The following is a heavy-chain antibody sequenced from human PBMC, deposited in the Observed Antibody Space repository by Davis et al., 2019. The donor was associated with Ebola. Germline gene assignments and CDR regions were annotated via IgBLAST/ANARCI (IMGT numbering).Heavy chain of an antibody. Sequence: GESLKISCAASGFTFNRNAMSWVRQAPGKGLEWVSSISGNADNTYYAGSVKGRFTISRDNSNNTLYMQMNSLRPEDTAVYYCAKDVGQVGSTVRAFDYWGRGTLVTVSS. J-gene: IGHJ4*02. D-gene: IGHD1-26*01. V-gene: IGHV3-23*01. CDR3: AKDVGQVGSTVRAFDY. CDR2: ISGNADNT. CDR1: GFTFNRNA.